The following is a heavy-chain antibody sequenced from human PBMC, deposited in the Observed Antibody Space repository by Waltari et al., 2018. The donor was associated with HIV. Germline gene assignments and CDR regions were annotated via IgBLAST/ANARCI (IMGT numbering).Heavy chain of an antibody. Sequence: QEHLVESGGAVVQPGSSLRLSCAASGFTFSSYNMIWVRQAPGKGLEWVAVISYDGSSENYADFVKGRFPISRDNSENTLYLQMHSLRPEDTAVYYCARGGKYGDYQYYFDSWGQGTLVTVSP. D-gene: IGHD4-17*01. V-gene: IGHV3-30-3*01. J-gene: IGHJ4*02. CDR1: GFTFSSYN. CDR3: ARGGKYGDYQYYFDS. CDR2: ISYDGSSE.